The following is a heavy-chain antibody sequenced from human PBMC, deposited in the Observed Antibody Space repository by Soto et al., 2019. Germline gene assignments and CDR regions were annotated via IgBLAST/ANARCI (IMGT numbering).Heavy chain of an antibody. CDR3: ARDGSMILTE. V-gene: IGHV3-33*01. Sequence: QVELVEWGGGVVQPGRSLRISCAASGFTFTTYGMHWVRQAPGKGLEWLAHIWYDGSNKYYADSVKGRFTISRDNSKGTVFLQMNSLRAEDTAVYYCARDGSMILTEWGQGTLVTVSS. J-gene: IGHJ4*02. D-gene: IGHD3-22*01. CDR1: GFTFTTYG. CDR2: IWYDGSNK.